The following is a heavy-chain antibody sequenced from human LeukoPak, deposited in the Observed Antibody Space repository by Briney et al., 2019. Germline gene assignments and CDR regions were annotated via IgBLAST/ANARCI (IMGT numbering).Heavy chain of an antibody. CDR1: GFTFSSYA. J-gene: IGHJ4*02. V-gene: IGHV3-23*01. CDR2: ISGSGGST. D-gene: IGHD2-2*01. CDR3: AKNSRYCSSTSCYFTDY. Sequence: GGSLRLSCAASGFTFSSYAMSWVRQAPGKGLEWVSAISGSGGSTYYADSVKGRFTISRDNSKNTLYLQMNSLRAEDTAVYYCAKNSRYCSSTSCYFTDYWGQGTLVTVSS.